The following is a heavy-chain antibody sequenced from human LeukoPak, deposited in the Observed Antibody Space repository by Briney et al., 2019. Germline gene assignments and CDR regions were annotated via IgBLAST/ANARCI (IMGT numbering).Heavy chain of an antibody. CDR2: ISGSGGST. Sequence: SGGSLRLSCAASGFTFSSYAMSWVRQAPGKGLEWVSAISGSGGSTYYADSVKGRFTISRDNSKNTLYLQMNSLRAEDTAVYYCAKGGLWFGESFDYWGQGTLVTVSS. CDR3: AKGGLWFGESFDY. CDR1: GFTFSSYA. V-gene: IGHV3-23*01. J-gene: IGHJ4*02. D-gene: IGHD3-10*01.